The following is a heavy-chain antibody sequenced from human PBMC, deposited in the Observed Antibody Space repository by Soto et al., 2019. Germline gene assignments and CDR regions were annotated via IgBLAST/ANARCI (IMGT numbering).Heavy chain of an antibody. V-gene: IGHV4-31*03. CDR1: GGSISSGGYY. D-gene: IGHD3-10*01. J-gene: IGHJ3*02. Sequence: SETLSLTCTVSGGSISSGGYYWSWIRQHPGKGLEWIGYIYYSGSTYYNPSLKSRVTISVDTSKNQFSLKLSSVTAADTAVYYCARDGGGVAMVRGVIIRDAFDIWGQGTMVT. CDR3: ARDGGGVAMVRGVIIRDAFDI. CDR2: IYYSGST.